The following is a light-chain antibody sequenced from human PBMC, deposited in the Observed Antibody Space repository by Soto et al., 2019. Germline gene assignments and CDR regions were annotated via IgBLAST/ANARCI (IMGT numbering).Light chain of an antibody. CDR2: EVS. Sequence: QSVLTQPPSVSGSPGQSVTISCTGTSSDVGSYNRVSWYQQHPGTAPKLMIFEVSNRPSGVSNRFSGSKSGNTASLTISGLQAEDEADYYCSSYTSSSTNYVFGTGTKVTVL. V-gene: IGLV2-18*02. J-gene: IGLJ1*01. CDR3: SSYTSSSTNYV. CDR1: SSDVGSYNR.